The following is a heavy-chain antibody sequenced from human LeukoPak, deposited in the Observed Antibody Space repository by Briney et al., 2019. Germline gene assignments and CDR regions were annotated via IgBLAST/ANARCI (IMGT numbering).Heavy chain of an antibody. CDR1: GGSFSGYY. V-gene: IGHV4-34*01. CDR2: INHSGST. J-gene: IGHJ6*03. CDR3: ARDPGGGGSYYYYYMDV. Sequence: SETLSLTCAVYGGSFSGYYWSWIRQPPGKGLEWIGEINHSGSTNYNPSLKSRVTISVDTSKNQFSLKLSSVTAADTAVYYCARDPGGGGSYYYYYMDVWGKGTTVTISS. D-gene: IGHD1-26*01.